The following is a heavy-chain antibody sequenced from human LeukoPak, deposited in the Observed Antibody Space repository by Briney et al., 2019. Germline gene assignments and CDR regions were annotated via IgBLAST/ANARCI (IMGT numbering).Heavy chain of an antibody. CDR1: GFTFSNYA. CDR2: ISYDGSNK. CDR3: ARVSEDYSSGWYEEYFQY. D-gene: IGHD6-19*01. V-gene: IGHV3-30-3*01. Sequence: GGSLRLSCAASGFTFSNYAMHWVRQAPGKGLEWVALISYDGSNKYYADSVKGRFTISRDNSKNTLNLQMTSLRAEDTAVYYCARVSEDYSSGWYEEYFQYWGQGTLVIVSS. J-gene: IGHJ1*01.